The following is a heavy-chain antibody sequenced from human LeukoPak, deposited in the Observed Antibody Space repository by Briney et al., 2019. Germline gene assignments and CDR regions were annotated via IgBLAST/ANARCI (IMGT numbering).Heavy chain of an antibody. CDR2: FDPEDGET. J-gene: IGHJ5*02. D-gene: IGHD3-3*01. V-gene: IGHV1-24*01. Sequence: ASVKVSCKVSGYTLTELSMHWVRQAPGKGLEWMGGFDPEDGETIYAQKFQGRVTMTEDTSTDTAYMELSSLRSEDTAVYYCATVLVPLLEWLPRFDPWGQGTLVTVSS. CDR3: ATVLVPLLEWLPRFDP. CDR1: GYTLTELS.